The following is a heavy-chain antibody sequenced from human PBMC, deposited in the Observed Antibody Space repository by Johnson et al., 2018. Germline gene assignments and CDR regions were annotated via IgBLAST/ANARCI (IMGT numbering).Heavy chain of an antibody. V-gene: IGHV4-39*01. J-gene: IGHJ6*02. CDR2: IYYSGST. D-gene: IGHD3-22*01. CDR3: AGTAIVVVITTYYYYGMDV. Sequence: QVQLQESGPGLVKPSETXSLTCTVSGGSISSSSYYWGWIRQPPGKGREWIGSIYYSGSTYYHPSLKSRVTIPVDTSKNQFSLTLSSVTAADTAVYYCAGTAIVVVITTYYYYGMDVWGQGTTVTVSS. CDR1: GGSISSSSYY.